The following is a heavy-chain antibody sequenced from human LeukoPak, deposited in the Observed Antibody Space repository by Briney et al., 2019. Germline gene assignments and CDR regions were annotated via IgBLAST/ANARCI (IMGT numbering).Heavy chain of an antibody. CDR3: AKGGIVVVPAAIKIHYYYMDV. CDR2: ISYDGSNK. CDR1: GFTFSSYG. D-gene: IGHD2-2*01. Sequence: GGSLRLSCVASGFTFSSYGMHWVRQAPGKGLEWVAVISYDGSNKYYADSVKGRFTISRDNSKNTLYLQMNSLRAEDTAVYYCAKGGIVVVPAAIKIHYYYMDVWGKGTTVTVSS. V-gene: IGHV3-30*18. J-gene: IGHJ6*03.